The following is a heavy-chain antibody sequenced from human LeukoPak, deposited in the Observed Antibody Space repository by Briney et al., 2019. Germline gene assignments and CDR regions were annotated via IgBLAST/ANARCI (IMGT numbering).Heavy chain of an antibody. V-gene: IGHV3-30-3*01. CDR1: GFTFSSYA. D-gene: IGHD6-13*01. CDR3: ARDVGYSSSRYY. J-gene: IGHJ4*02. CDR2: ISYDGSNK. Sequence: GGSLRLPCAASGFTFSSYAMHWVRQAPGKGLEWVAVISYDGSNKYYADSVKGRFTISRDNSKNTLYLQLNSLRAEDTAVYYCARDVGYSSSRYYWGQGTLVTVSS.